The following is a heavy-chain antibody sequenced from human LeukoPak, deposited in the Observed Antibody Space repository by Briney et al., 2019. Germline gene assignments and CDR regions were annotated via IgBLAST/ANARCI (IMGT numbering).Heavy chain of an antibody. Sequence: PSQTLSLTCTVSGGSISSSNYWWSWIRQHPGKGLEWIGYVYYSGSTYYNPSLKSRASLSVDTSKNQFSLKLSSVTAADTAVYYCARDWVAPTVTMTYYYYYGMDVWGQGTTVTVSS. V-gene: IGHV4-31*03. CDR3: ARDWVAPTVTMTYYYYYGMDV. CDR2: VYYSGST. J-gene: IGHJ6*02. D-gene: IGHD4-17*01. CDR1: GGSISSSNYW.